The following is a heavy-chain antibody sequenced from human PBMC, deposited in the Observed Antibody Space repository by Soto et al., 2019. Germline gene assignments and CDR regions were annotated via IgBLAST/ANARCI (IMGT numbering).Heavy chain of an antibody. D-gene: IGHD4-17*01. CDR3: ARERGYGDYYFDY. CDR1: GDSISSGNW. V-gene: IGHV4-4*02. CDR2: IYHSGNT. Sequence: QVQLHESGPGLVKPSGTLSLTCAVSGDSISSGNWWSWVRQSPGMGLEWIGEIYHSGNTDYNPSLKSRVTISVDKSKNQFSLRLSSVTAADTAVYYCARERGYGDYYFDYWGQGPLVTVSS. J-gene: IGHJ4*02.